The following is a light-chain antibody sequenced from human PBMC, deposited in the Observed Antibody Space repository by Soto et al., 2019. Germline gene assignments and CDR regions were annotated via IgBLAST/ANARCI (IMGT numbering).Light chain of an antibody. CDR2: KAS. CDR1: QSISSW. V-gene: IGKV1-5*03. CDR3: QQYNYNWT. J-gene: IGKJ1*01. Sequence: DIQMTQSPSTLSASVGDRVTITCRASQSISSWLAWYQQKPGKAPKLLIYKASTLQSGVPSRFSGSGSGTEFTPAISSLQPDDSATYYCQQYNYNWTFGQGTKV.